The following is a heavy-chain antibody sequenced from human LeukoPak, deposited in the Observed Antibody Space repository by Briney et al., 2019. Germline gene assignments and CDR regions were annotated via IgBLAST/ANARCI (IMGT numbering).Heavy chain of an antibody. CDR2: INAGNGNT. V-gene: IGHV1-3*01. CDR3: ARGVATNRYYFDY. J-gene: IGHJ4*02. D-gene: IGHD5-12*01. CDR1: GGTFSSYA. Sequence: GASVKVSCKASGGTFSSYAISWVRQAPGQGLEWMGWINAGNGNTKYSQKFQGRVTITRDTSASTAYMELSSLRSEDTAVYSCARGVATNRYYFDYWGQGTLVTVSS.